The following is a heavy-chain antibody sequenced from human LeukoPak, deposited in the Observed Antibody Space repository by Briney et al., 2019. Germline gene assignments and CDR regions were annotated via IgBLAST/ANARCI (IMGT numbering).Heavy chain of an antibody. J-gene: IGHJ4*02. D-gene: IGHD6-19*01. CDR1: GFTFSSYA. V-gene: IGHV3-23*01. CDR3: AKGAAGTGWSQFDN. Sequence: PGGSLRLSCAASGFTFSSYAMSWVRQAPGKGLEWVSAISGSGGSTYYADSVKGRFTISRDSSRNTVFLQMNCLRAEDTAVYYCAKGAAGTGWSQFDNWGQGTLVTVSS. CDR2: ISGSGGST.